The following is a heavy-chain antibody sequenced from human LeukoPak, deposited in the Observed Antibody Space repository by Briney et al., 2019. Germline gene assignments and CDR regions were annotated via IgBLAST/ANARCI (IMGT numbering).Heavy chain of an antibody. CDR2: ISGSGGST. J-gene: IGHJ4*02. CDR3: ARARMAGAGNYFDY. V-gene: IGHV3-23*01. CDR1: GFTFSSYG. D-gene: IGHD1-14*01. Sequence: PGGSLRLSCAASGFTFSSYGMSWVRQAPGKGLEWVSAISGSGGSTYYAGSVKGRFTISRDNSKNTLYLQMNSLRAEDTAVYYCARARMAGAGNYFDYWGQGTLVTVSS.